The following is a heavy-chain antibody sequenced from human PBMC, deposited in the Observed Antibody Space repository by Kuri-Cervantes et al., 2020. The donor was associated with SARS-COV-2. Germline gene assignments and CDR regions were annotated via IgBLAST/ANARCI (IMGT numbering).Heavy chain of an antibody. Sequence: GGSLRLSCAASGFTFSSYAMHWVRQAPGKGLEWVAVISYDGGNKYYADSVKGRFTISRDNSKNTLYLQMNSLRAEDTAVYYCARAYCSSTSCQLDYWGQGTLVTVSS. CDR2: ISYDGGNK. CDR3: ARAYCSSTSCQLDY. J-gene: IGHJ4*02. D-gene: IGHD2-2*01. CDR1: GFTFSSYA. V-gene: IGHV3-30-3*01.